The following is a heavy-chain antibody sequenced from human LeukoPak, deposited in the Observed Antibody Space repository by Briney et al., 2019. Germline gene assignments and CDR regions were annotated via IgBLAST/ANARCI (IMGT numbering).Heavy chain of an antibody. V-gene: IGHV5-10-1*01. CDR3: ARRDTAMPTDAFDI. J-gene: IGHJ3*02. D-gene: IGHD5-18*01. CDR1: GYSFTSYW. Sequence: GESLKISCKGSGYSFTSYWISWVRQVPGKGLEWMGRIDPSDSYTNYSPSFQGHVTISADKSISTAYLQWSSLKASDTAMYYCARRDTAMPTDAFDIWGQGTMVTVSS. CDR2: IDPSDSYT.